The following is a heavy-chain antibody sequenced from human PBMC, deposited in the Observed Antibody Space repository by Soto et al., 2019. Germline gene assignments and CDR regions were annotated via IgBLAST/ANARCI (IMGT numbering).Heavy chain of an antibody. J-gene: IGHJ4*01. CDR3: ARGITMILVVQGDAPDKYYFDS. CDR1: GGSFSGHY. V-gene: IGHV4-34*01. CDR2: INHSGST. D-gene: IGHD3-22*01. Sequence: PSETLSLTCAVYGGSFSGHYWSWIRQSPGKGLEWIGEINHSGSTNQNPSLKSRVTISVDTSKNQFSLKLKSVTAADTAVYYCARGITMILVVQGDAPDKYYFDSWGHGTQVTVYS.